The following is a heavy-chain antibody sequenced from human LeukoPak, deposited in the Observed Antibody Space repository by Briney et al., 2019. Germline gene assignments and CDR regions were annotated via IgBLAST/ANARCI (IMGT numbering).Heavy chain of an antibody. CDR2: INKDGNEK. CDR3: ARDGRARPLDL. Sequence: PGGSLRLSCAASGFTFGRNWMTWVRQAPGKGLEWVANINKDGNEKYYVDSVKGRFTISRDNVKNSVYLQMYSLRAEDTAVHYCARDGRARPLDLWGQGTLVAVSS. J-gene: IGHJ5*02. D-gene: IGHD1-1*01. CDR1: GFTFGRNW. V-gene: IGHV3-7*01.